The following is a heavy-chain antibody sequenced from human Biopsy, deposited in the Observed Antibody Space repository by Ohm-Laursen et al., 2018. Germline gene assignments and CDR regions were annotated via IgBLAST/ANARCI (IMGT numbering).Heavy chain of an antibody. CDR2: ISHTGYT. V-gene: IGHV4-59*11. CDR1: GGSFTGHY. Sequence: PSETLSLTCTVSGGSFTGHYWTWIRQPPGKGLEWIGHISHTGYTSYISSLKSRVTISLDTSRKHFSLRLTSLAAADTAVYYCARGSNEYGGLYFPHWGQGTLVTVSS. CDR3: ARGSNEYGGLYFPH. D-gene: IGHD4-23*01. J-gene: IGHJ1*01.